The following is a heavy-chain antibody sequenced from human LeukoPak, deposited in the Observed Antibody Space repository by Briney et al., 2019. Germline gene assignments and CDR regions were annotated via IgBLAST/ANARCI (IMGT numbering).Heavy chain of an antibody. V-gene: IGHV1-46*01. Sequence: ASVKVSCKASGYTFTSYYMHWVRQAPGQGLEWMGIINPSGGSTSYAQKFQGRVTMTRDTSTSTVYMELSSLRSEDTAVYYCARDQGITGTTGYGAFDIWGQGTMVTVSS. CDR1: GYTFTSYY. CDR3: ARDQGITGTTGYGAFDI. D-gene: IGHD1-7*01. CDR2: INPSGGST. J-gene: IGHJ3*02.